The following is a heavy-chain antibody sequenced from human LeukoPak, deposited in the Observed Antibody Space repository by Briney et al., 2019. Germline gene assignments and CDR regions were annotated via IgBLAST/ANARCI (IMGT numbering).Heavy chain of an antibody. CDR1: GFTFSSYW. V-gene: IGHV3-74*01. Sequence: QPGGSLRLSCAASGFTFSSYWMHWVRHAPGKGLVWVSRIISDGRRTSYADSVKGRLTLPRDNDKHTLYLQMNSLRAEDTAVYYCAREAGYSSGWYRNWFDPWGQETLVTVSS. D-gene: IGHD6-19*01. CDR2: IISDGRRT. J-gene: IGHJ5*02. CDR3: AREAGYSSGWYRNWFDP.